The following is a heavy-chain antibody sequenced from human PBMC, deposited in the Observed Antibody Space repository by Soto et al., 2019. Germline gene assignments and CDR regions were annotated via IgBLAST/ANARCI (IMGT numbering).Heavy chain of an antibody. CDR1: GFTSSGDS. V-gene: IGHV3-21*04. Sequence: GGSLRLSCAASGFTSSGDSMHWVRQAPRKGLEWVSSISGSSTNIYYADSVKGRFTISRDNAKNSLYLQMNSLRSEDTAVYYCSICSWLQFPRDFAYRAQGTPVPGSS. D-gene: IGHD5-12*01. J-gene: IGHJ4*02. CDR3: SICSWLQFPRDFAY. CDR2: ISGSSTNI.